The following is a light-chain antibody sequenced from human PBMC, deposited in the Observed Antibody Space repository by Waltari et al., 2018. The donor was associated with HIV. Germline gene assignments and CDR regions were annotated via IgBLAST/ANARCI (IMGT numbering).Light chain of an antibody. CDR3: QQYNSYRT. Sequence: DIQMTQSPSTLSASVGDRVTITCRASQRISSWLAWYQQKPGRAPKLLIYKASSLESGVPSRCSGSGSGTEFTLTISSLQPDDFATYYCQQYNSYRTFGQGTRLESK. J-gene: IGKJ5*01. V-gene: IGKV1-5*03. CDR1: QRISSW. CDR2: KAS.